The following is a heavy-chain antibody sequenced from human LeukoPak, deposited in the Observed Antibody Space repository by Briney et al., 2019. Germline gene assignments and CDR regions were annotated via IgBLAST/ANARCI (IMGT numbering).Heavy chain of an antibody. CDR3: ARDEDTVTTGDAFDI. CDR1: GFTFSSYW. V-gene: IGHV3-7*01. Sequence: GGSLRLSCAASGFTFSSYWMSWVRQAPGKGLEWVANIKQDGSEKYYVDSVKGRFTISRDNAKNSLHLQMNSLRAEDTAVYYCARDEDTVTTGDAFDIWGQGTMVTVPS. CDR2: IKQDGSEK. D-gene: IGHD4-17*01. J-gene: IGHJ3*02.